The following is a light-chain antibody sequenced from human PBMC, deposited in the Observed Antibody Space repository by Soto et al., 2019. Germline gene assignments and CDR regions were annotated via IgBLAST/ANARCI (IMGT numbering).Light chain of an antibody. Sequence: DIVMTQSPLSLPVTPGEPASISCRSSQSLLHNNGYNYLDWYLQKPGQSPQLLIYLGSNRASGVPDRFSGSGSGTDFTLKISRVEAEDVGIYYCMQARQTPWTFGQGTKVEL. CDR2: LGS. CDR3: MQARQTPWT. J-gene: IGKJ1*01. V-gene: IGKV2-28*01. CDR1: QSLLHNNGYNY.